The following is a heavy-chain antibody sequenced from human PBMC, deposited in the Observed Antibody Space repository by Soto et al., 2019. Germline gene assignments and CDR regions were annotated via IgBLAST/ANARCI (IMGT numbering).Heavy chain of an antibody. CDR2: TYWDGDK. V-gene: IGHV2-5*02. D-gene: IGHD2-15*01. J-gene: IGHJ4*02. CDR3: AHRPSGVHSSPHS. CDR1: GFSLNTPGVG. Sequence: QITLKESGPTLVKPTQTLTLTCTFSGFSLNTPGVGVGWVRQPPGKALEWLTLTYWDGDKRHNPYSPSLKSKLTITKHPYKNQVVLTMTNMDPVDTATYYGAHRPSGVHSSPHSWGQGTLVTVSS.